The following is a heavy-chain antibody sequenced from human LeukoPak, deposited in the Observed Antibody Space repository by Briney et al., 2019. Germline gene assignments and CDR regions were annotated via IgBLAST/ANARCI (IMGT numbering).Heavy chain of an antibody. CDR1: GYTFTGYY. D-gene: IGHD4-11*01. Sequence: ASVKVSCKASGYTFTGYYLHWVRQAPGQGLEWMGWINPNNGGTNYAQKFQGRVTMARDTSISTTYMELSRLTSDDTAVYYCARGLGLDYWGQGTLVTVSS. V-gene: IGHV1-2*02. CDR3: ARGLGLDY. J-gene: IGHJ4*02. CDR2: INPNNGGT.